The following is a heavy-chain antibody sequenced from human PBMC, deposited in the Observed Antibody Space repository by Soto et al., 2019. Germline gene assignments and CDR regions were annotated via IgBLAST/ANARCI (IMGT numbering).Heavy chain of an antibody. CDR3: AKDSNKYSSSLRGRYFDY. J-gene: IGHJ4*02. V-gene: IGHV3-23*01. CDR2: ISGGGSKT. D-gene: IGHD3-10*01. Sequence: EVQLLESGGGLVQRGGSLRLSCAASGFPFSSYVMAWVRQAPGKGLEWVSGISGGGSKTFYADSVKGRFTISRDNSKNTPLVQMSSLGAEDTAVYYCAKDSNKYSSSLRGRYFDYWGQGIGVTVSS. CDR1: GFPFSSYV.